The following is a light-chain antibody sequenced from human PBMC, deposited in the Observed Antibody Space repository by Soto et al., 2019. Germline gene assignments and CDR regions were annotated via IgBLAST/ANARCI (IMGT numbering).Light chain of an antibody. CDR1: HDISIY. J-gene: IGKJ5*01. CDR3: QQYNSYSPIT. V-gene: IGKV1-5*01. Sequence: DIQMTQSPSSLSASVVDRVTITCQASHDISIYLNWYQQKPGKAPKLLIYDASSLESGVPSRFSGSGSGTEFTLTISSLQPDDFATYYCQQYNSYSPITFGQGTRLEIK. CDR2: DAS.